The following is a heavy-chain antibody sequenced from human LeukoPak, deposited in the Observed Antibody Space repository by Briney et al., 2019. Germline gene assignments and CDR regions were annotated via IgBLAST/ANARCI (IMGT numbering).Heavy chain of an antibody. CDR3: TRYVGDYHYFDY. Sequence: SVKVSCKASGGTFSSYAISWVRQAPGQGLEWMGGIIPIFGTANYAQKFQGRVTITADESTSTAYMELSSLRSEDTAVYYCTRYVGDYHYFDYWGQGTLVTVSS. V-gene: IGHV1-69*13. CDR1: GGTFSSYA. D-gene: IGHD4-17*01. J-gene: IGHJ4*02. CDR2: IIPIFGTA.